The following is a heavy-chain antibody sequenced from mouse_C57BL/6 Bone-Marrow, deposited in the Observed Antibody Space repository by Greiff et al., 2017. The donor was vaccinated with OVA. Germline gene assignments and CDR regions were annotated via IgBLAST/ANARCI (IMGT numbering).Heavy chain of an antibody. CDR1: GYTFTSYW. J-gene: IGHJ3*01. V-gene: IGHV1-50*01. CDR2: IDPSDSYT. Sequence: VQLQQPGAELVKPGASVKLSCKASGYTFTSYWMQWVKQRPGQGLEWIGEIDPSDSYTNYNQKFKGKATLTVDTSSGTAYMQLSSLTSEDSAVYYCASAVFAYWGQGTLVTVSA. CDR3: ASAVFAY.